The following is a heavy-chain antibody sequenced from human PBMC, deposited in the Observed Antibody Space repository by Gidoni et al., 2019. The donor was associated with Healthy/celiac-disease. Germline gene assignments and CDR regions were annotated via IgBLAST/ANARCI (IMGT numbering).Heavy chain of an antibody. Sequence: QVQLVESGGGLVKPGGSLRLSCAASGFTFSDYYMSWIRPLEWVSYISSSGSTIYYADSVKGRFTISRDNAKNSLYLQMNSLRAEDTAVYYCARAVRFLEWLPTSFDYWGQGTLVTVSS. CDR2: ISSSGSTI. CDR3: ARAVRFLEWLPTSFDY. CDR1: GFTFSDYY. D-gene: IGHD3-3*01. J-gene: IGHJ4*02. V-gene: IGHV3-11*01.